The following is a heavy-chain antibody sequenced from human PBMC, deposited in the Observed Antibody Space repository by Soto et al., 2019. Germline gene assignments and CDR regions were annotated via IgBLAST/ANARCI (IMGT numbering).Heavy chain of an antibody. V-gene: IGHV3-74*01. Sequence: EVQLVESGGGLVQSGGSLRLSCAASGFTFSSYWMHWVRQAPGKGLVWVSRIKGDGISTNYADSVKGRFTISRDNAKDTVFLQMNGLSADDTVVYYCARGAMGNYYNDYWGQGTRVTVSS. CDR2: IKGDGIST. CDR1: GFTFSSYW. CDR3: ARGAMGNYYNDY. J-gene: IGHJ4*02. D-gene: IGHD3-10*01.